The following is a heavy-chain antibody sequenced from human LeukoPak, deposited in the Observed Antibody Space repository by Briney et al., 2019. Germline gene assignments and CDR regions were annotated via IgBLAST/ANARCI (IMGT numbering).Heavy chain of an antibody. D-gene: IGHD1-26*01. V-gene: IGHV3-66*01. CDR1: GFTVSTSY. CDR2: IYSGGRT. CDR3: AREVPSSGSYDS. Sequence: GGSLRLSCAASGFTVSTSYMSWVRQAPGKGLEWVSVIYSGGRTYYAESVKGRFSISRDIFKNSLFLQMNSLRAEDSAVYYCAREVPSSGSYDSWGQGTLVTVSS. J-gene: IGHJ5*01.